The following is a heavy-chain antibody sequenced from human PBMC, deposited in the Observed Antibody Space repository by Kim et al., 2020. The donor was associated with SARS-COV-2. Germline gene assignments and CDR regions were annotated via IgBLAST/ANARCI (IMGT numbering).Heavy chain of an antibody. J-gene: IGHJ4*02. D-gene: IGHD2-15*01. CDR3: ARVVVVAATSYFDY. V-gene: IGHV4-31*03. CDR1: GGSISSGGYY. CDR2: IYYSGST. Sequence: SETLSLTCTVSGGSISSGGYYWSWIRQHPGKGLEWIGYIYYSGSTYYNPSLKSRVTISVDTSKNQFSLKLSSVTAADTAVYYCARVVVVAATSYFDYWGQGTLVTVSS.